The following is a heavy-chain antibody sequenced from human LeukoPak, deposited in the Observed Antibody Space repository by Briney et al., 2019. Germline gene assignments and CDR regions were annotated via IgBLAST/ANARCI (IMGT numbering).Heavy chain of an antibody. CDR3: ARGYYDSSGYFYFDY. Sequence: PGGSLRLSCAASGFTSSSYAMSWVRQAPGKGLEWVSAISGSGGSTYYADSVKGRFTISRDNSKNTLYLQMNSLRAEDTAVYYCARGYYDSSGYFYFDYWGQGTLVTVSS. CDR1: GFTSSSYA. J-gene: IGHJ4*02. D-gene: IGHD3-22*01. V-gene: IGHV3-23*01. CDR2: ISGSGGST.